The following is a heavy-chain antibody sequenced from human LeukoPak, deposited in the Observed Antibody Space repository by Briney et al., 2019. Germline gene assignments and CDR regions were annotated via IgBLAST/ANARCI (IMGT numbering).Heavy chain of an antibody. D-gene: IGHD4-11*01. Sequence: AETLSLTCTVSGGSISSYYWSWIRQPAGKGLECIGRIYTSGSTNYNPSLKSRVTMSVDTSKNQFSRKLSSVTAADTAVYYCARDVTVTSYYHYYMDVWGKGTTVTVSS. CDR1: GGSISSYY. CDR2: IYTSGST. J-gene: IGHJ6*03. CDR3: ARDVTVTSYYHYYMDV. V-gene: IGHV4-4*07.